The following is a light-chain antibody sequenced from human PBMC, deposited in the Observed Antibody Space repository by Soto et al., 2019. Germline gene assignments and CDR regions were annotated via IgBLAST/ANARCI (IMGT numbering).Light chain of an antibody. V-gene: IGKV3-20*01. CDR1: QSVSSSY. Sequence: EIVLTQSPGTLSLSPGERATLSCRASQSVSSSYLVWHQQKPGQAPRLLIYAAPRRATGIPDRFSGSGSGTAFTLTISRLEPGDFAVYYCQQYGSSPWTVGQGTKVDSK. CDR2: AAP. CDR3: QQYGSSPWT. J-gene: IGKJ1*01.